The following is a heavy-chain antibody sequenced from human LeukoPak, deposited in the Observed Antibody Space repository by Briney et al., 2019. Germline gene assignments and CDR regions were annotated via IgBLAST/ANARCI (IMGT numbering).Heavy chain of an antibody. CDR3: ARGRNGYSSGWYDY. J-gene: IGHJ4*02. V-gene: IGHV4-4*07. D-gene: IGHD6-13*01. Sequence: SETLSLTCTVSGGSISSYYWSWIRQPAGKGLEWIGRIYTSGSTNYNPSLKSRVTISVDTSKNLYSLKLNSVTAADTAVYYCARGRNGYSSGWYDYWGQGTLVTVSS. CDR1: GGSISSYY. CDR2: IYTSGST.